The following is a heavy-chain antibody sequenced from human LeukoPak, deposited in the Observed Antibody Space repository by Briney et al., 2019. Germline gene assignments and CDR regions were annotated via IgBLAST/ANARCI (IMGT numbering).Heavy chain of an antibody. J-gene: IGHJ5*02. CDR2: ISGSGGST. CDR3: AKDLVDIVATSWFDP. CDR1: GFTFSSYA. Sequence: PGGSLRLSCAASGFTFSSYAMSWVRQAPGKGREWVSAISGSGGSTYYADSVKGRFTISRDNSKNTLYLQMNSLRAEDTAVYYCAKDLVDIVATSWFDPWGQGTLVTVSS. D-gene: IGHD5-12*01. V-gene: IGHV3-23*01.